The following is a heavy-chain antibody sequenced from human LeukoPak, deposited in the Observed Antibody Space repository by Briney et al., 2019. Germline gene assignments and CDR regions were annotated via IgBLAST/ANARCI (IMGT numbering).Heavy chain of an antibody. D-gene: IGHD3-10*01. J-gene: IGHJ4*02. Sequence: GGSLRLSCVASGFAVGSNYMSWVRQAPGKGLEWVSSIGGSGGTTYYADSVKGRFTISRDNSKNTLSLQMNSLRAEDTAVYYCAKDYYYGSGSYSGGRFDSWGQGTLVTVSS. CDR1: GFAVGSNY. V-gene: IGHV3-23*01. CDR2: IGGSGGTT. CDR3: AKDYYYGSGSYSGGRFDS.